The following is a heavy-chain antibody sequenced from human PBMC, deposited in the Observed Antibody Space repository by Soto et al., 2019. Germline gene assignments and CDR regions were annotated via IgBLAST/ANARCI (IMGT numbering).Heavy chain of an antibody. D-gene: IGHD3-10*01. J-gene: IGHJ6*02. CDR3: ARSTMVRGVIYIHYYGMDV. V-gene: IGHV1-18*01. CDR1: GYTFTSYR. Sequence: QVQLVQSGAEVKKPGASVKVSCKASGYTFTSYRTSWVRQAPGQGLEWMGGISAYKGNTNYAQKPQGRVTMTTDTSPSTAYMELRSLRSDDTAVYYCARSTMVRGVIYIHYYGMDVWGQGTTVTVSS. CDR2: ISAYKGNT.